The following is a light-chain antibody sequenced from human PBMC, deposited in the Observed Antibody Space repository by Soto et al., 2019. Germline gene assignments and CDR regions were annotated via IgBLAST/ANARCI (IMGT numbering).Light chain of an antibody. CDR1: QTISSW. V-gene: IGKV1-5*03. CDR2: EAS. Sequence: DIQMTQSPSTLSASVGDRVTITCRASQTISSWLAWYQQKPGKAPKLLIYEASTLKSGVPSRVSGSGSGTEFPLTISSLQPEDFATYYCQQYTSYPWTFGQGTKVDI. J-gene: IGKJ1*01. CDR3: QQYTSYPWT.